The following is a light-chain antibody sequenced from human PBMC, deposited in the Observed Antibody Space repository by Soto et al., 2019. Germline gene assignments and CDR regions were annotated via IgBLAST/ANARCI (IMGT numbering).Light chain of an antibody. Sequence: DIVMTQSPLSLPVTPGEPASISCRSSQSVLHSNGYNYLDWYLQKPGQSPQLLIYLGSNRASGVPDRFSGSGSGTDFTLNISRVEAEDVGVYYCMQALQTPPTFGHGTRLEIK. V-gene: IGKV2-28*01. CDR3: MQALQTPPT. CDR1: QSVLHSNGYNY. CDR2: LGS. J-gene: IGKJ5*01.